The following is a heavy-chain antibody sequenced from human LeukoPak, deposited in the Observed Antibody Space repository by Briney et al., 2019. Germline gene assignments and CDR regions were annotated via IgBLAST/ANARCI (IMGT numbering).Heavy chain of an antibody. V-gene: IGHV4-34*01. Sequence: SETLSLTCAVYGGSFSGYYWSWIRQPPGKGLEWIGEINHSGSTNYNPSLKSRVTISVDTSKNQFSLKLSSVTAADTAVYYCARHVASQPQIDYWGQGTLVTVSS. CDR2: INHSGST. CDR1: GGSFSGYY. J-gene: IGHJ4*02. D-gene: IGHD2-15*01. CDR3: ARHVASQPQIDY.